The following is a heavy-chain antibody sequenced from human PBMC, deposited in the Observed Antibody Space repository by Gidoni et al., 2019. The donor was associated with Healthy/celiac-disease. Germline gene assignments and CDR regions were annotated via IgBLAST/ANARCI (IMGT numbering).Heavy chain of an antibody. J-gene: IGHJ4*02. V-gene: IGHV4-34*01. Sequence: QVQLQQWGAGLLKPSETLSLTCAVYGGSFSGYYWSWIRQPPGKGLEWIGEINHSGSTNYNPSLKSRVTISVDTSKNQFSLKLSSVTAADTAVYYCASRRESLLDYWGQGTLVTVSS. CDR2: INHSGST. CDR1: GGSFSGYY. CDR3: ASRRESLLDY.